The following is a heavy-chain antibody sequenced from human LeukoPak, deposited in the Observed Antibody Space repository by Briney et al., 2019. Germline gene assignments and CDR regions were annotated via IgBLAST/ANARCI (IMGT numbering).Heavy chain of an antibody. D-gene: IGHD6-13*01. CDR2: TSTYNGNT. Sequence: ASVKVSCKASGYTFTNYGVTWVRPAPEQGLEWMGWTSTYNGNTNYAQRLQGRSTMTTDTSTSTAYMELRSLRSDDTAVYYCARDRQLGVWGQGSTVTVSS. V-gene: IGHV1-18*01. CDR1: GYTFTNYG. J-gene: IGHJ6*02. CDR3: ARDRQLGV.